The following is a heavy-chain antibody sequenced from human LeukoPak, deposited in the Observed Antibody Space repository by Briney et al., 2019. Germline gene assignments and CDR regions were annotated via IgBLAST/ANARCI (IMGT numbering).Heavy chain of an antibody. J-gene: IGHJ4*02. CDR3: ARDPLLSRGFDY. Sequence: GGSLRLSCAASGFTFPLYGMTWVRQAPGKGLEWVAVISYDGSNKYYADSVKGRFTISRDNSKNTLYLQMNSLRAEDTAVYYCARDPLLSRGFDYWGQGTLVTVSS. D-gene: IGHD2-2*01. CDR2: ISYDGSNK. CDR1: GFTFPLYG. V-gene: IGHV3-30-3*01.